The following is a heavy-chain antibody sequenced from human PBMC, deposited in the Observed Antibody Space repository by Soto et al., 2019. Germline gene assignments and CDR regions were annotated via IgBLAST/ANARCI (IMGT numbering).Heavy chain of an antibody. CDR3: TNYAFSGAPKAGAFDY. V-gene: IGHV3-23*01. J-gene: IGHJ4*02. CDR2: ITVNGADT. D-gene: IGHD2-15*01. CDR1: GFTFTNHP. Sequence: GGSLRLSCAASGFTFTNHPMTWVRQAPGKGLEWVSTITVNGADTYYAGSVRGRFTISRDNSRNTLYLQMNSLRAEDTAVYYCTNYAFSGAPKAGAFDYWGQGTLVTVSS.